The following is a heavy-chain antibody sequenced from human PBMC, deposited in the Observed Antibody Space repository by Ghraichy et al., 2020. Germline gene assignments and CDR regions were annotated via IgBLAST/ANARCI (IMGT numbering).Heavy chain of an antibody. Sequence: GGSLRLSCAASGFTFSSYAMHWVRQAPGKGLEWVAVISYDGSNKYYADSVKGRFTISRDNSKNTLYLQMNSLRAEDTALYYCARDSLYGTGIDSWGQGTLVTVSS. J-gene: IGHJ4*02. CDR3: ARDSLYGTGIDS. CDR1: GFTFSSYA. CDR2: ISYDGSNK. D-gene: IGHD4-17*01. V-gene: IGHV3-30-3*01.